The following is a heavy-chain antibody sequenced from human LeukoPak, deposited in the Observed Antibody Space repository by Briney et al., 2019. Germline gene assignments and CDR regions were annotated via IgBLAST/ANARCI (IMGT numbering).Heavy chain of an antibody. V-gene: IGHV4-38-2*02. CDR1: GYSISSGYY. CDR3: ARSGASSSGWPFDF. J-gene: IGHJ4*02. D-gene: IGHD6-19*01. CDR2: IYHDGST. Sequence: SETLSLTCTVSGYSISSGYYWGWIRQPPGKGLEWIGNIYHDGSTYYNPSLKSRVTISVDMSKNQFSLKVSSVTAADTAIYYCARSGASSSGWPFDFWGQGTLVTVPS.